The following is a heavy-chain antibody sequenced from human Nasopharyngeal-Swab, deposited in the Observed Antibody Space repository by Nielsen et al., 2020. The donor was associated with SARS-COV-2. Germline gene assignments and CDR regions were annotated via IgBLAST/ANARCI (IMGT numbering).Heavy chain of an antibody. Sequence: GGSLRLSCAASGFTFSSYWMSWVRQAPGKGLEWVANVKQDGREKYYVDSVKGRFTISRDNAKNSLYLQMNSLRAEDTAVYYCARVFGWELLRDGFDYWGQGTLVTVSS. D-gene: IGHD1-26*01. J-gene: IGHJ4*02. V-gene: IGHV3-7*01. CDR3: ARVFGWELLRDGFDY. CDR2: VKQDGREK. CDR1: GFTFSSYW.